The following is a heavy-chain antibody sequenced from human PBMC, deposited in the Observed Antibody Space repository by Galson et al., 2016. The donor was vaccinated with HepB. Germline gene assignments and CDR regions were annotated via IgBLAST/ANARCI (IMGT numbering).Heavy chain of an antibody. Sequence: SLRLSCAASGFTFSGSGVHWVRQASGKGLEWVGRIRNKANNYATVYAASVKGRFTIPRDDSRNTAYLQMKSLQTEYPAVYYCTRLGIVGANRSDYWGQGTLVTVSS. V-gene: IGHV3-73*01. CDR3: TRLGIVGANRSDY. CDR1: GFTFSGSG. J-gene: IGHJ4*02. CDR2: IRNKANNYAT. D-gene: IGHD1-26*01.